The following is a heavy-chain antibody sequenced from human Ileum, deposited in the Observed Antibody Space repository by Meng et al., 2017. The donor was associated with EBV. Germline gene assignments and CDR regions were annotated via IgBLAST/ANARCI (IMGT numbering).Heavy chain of an antibody. Sequence: QVQLGGSGPGLVKPSGSLSLACAVSGVSISSYYGQCWGRQSPEKGLEWIAVINHSRTTSYNPSLKSRVTISVDKSENNFSLKLTSVTAADTAVYYCARGSDYVWEIWGQGTLVTVSS. J-gene: IGHJ4*02. V-gene: IGHV4-4*02. D-gene: IGHD3-16*01. CDR3: ARGSDYVWEI. CDR2: INHSRTT. CDR1: GVSISSYYG.